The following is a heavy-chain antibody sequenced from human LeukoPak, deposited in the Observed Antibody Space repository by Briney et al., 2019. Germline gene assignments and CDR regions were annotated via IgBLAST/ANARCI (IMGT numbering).Heavy chain of an antibody. CDR1: GFTFSSYS. V-gene: IGHV3-21*01. CDR2: ISSSSSYI. D-gene: IGHD5-18*01. CDR3: ASLSYGSPEV. Sequence: GGSLRLSCAASGFTFSSYSMNWVRQAPGKGLERVSSISSSSSYIYYADSVKGRFTISRDNAKNSPYLQMNSLRAEDTAVYYCASLSYGSPEVWGQGTTVTVSS. J-gene: IGHJ6*02.